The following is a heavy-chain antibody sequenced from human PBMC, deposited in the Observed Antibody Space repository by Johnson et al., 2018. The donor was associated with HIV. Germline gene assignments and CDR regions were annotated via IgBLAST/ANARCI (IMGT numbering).Heavy chain of an antibody. V-gene: IGHV3-7*01. CDR1: GFTFSNYW. D-gene: IGHD3-10*01. Sequence: VQLVESGGGLVQPGGSLRLYCAASGFTFSNYWMTWVRQAPGKGLEWVANINQDGSRKHYAGSVEGRFTISRDNGRDSLYLQMGSLTAEDTAVYYCARDPTSHWYGSESYSGITDMWGQGTKVTVSS. CDR2: INQDGSRK. CDR3: ARDPTSHWYGSESYSGITDM. J-gene: IGHJ3*02.